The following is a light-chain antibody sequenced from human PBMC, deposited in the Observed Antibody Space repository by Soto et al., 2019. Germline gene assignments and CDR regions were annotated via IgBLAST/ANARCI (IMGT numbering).Light chain of an antibody. CDR2: GTS. CDR1: QGVSIN. CDR3: QQYNEWPRRT. V-gene: IGKV3-15*01. Sequence: DIVMTQSPATLSVSPGERVTLSCRASQGVSINLAWYQQKPGQAPRLLIYGTSTRTTDVPARFTGSVSGTDFTLTLNRVQTENFAVYYCQQYNEWPRRTFGHGPKMLIK. J-gene: IGKJ1*01.